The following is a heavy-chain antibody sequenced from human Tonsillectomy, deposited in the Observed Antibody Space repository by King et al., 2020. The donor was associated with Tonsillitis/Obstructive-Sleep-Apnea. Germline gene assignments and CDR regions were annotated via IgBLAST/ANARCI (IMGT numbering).Heavy chain of an antibody. J-gene: IGHJ4*02. V-gene: IGHV2-26*01. CDR1: GFSLSNARMG. CDR3: ARSKGEIAARLPVDYFDY. Sequence: VTLQESGPVLVKPTETLTLTCTVSGFSLSNARMGVSWIRQPPGKALEWLAHIFSNDEKSYSPSLKSRLTISKDTSKSQVVLTMTNMDPVDTATYYCARSKGEIAARLPVDYFDYWGQGTLVTVSS. CDR2: IFSNDEK. D-gene: IGHD6-6*01.